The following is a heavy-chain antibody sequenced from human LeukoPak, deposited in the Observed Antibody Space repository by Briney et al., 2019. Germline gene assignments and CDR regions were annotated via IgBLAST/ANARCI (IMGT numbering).Heavy chain of an antibody. D-gene: IGHD3-22*01. J-gene: IGHJ5*02. CDR2: VNWHGTT. Sequence: PGGSPRLSCAASGFIFEDYTMHWVRQVPGKTLEWVSLVNWHGTTYYADSLKGRFTISRDNSKNSLYLQMDSLRTEDTAFYYCAKDLTYESSGSVIDTWGLGTLVTVSS. CDR3: AKDLTYESSGSVIDT. V-gene: IGHV3-43*01. CDR1: GFIFEDYT.